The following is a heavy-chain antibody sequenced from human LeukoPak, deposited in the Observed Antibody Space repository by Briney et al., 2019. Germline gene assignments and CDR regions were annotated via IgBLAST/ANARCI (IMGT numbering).Heavy chain of an antibody. CDR1: GFTFSSYA. Sequence: GRSLRLSCAASGFTFSSYAMHWVRQAPGKGLEWVAVISCDGSNKYYADSVKGRFTISRDNSKNTLYLQMNSLRAEDTAVYYCARSGGSRVYYYYYMDVWGEGTTVTVSS. CDR3: ARSGGSRVYYYYYMDV. V-gene: IGHV3-30*04. J-gene: IGHJ6*03. CDR2: ISCDGSNK. D-gene: IGHD2-15*01.